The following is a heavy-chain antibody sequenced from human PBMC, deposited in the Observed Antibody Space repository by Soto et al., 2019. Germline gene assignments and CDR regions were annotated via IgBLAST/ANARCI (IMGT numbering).Heavy chain of an antibody. CDR1: GFTFSNYA. J-gene: IGHJ5*02. D-gene: IGHD1-26*01. Sequence: XGSLILSCSASGFTFSNYAMNWVRQAPGKGLEWVSGISGNSGFTYYTDSVKGRFTISRDNSKNTLFLQMNALRDEDTAIYYCAKVGSFYVPRSPFDPWGREFVVTVSS. CDR3: AKVGSFYVPRSPFDP. V-gene: IGHV3-23*01. CDR2: ISGNSGFT.